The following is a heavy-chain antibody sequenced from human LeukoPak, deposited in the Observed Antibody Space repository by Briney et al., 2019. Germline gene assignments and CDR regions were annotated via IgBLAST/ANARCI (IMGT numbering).Heavy chain of an antibody. CDR3: ARAVDSSGYYIYYYGMDV. Sequence: ASVKVSCKASGGTFTSYYMHWVRQAPGQGLEWIGIINPSGGSTSYAQKFQGRVTMTRDTSTSTVYMELSSLRSEDTAVYYCARAVDSSGYYIYYYGMDVWGQGTTVTVSS. V-gene: IGHV1-46*01. D-gene: IGHD3-22*01. CDR2: INPSGGST. J-gene: IGHJ6*02. CDR1: GGTFTSYY.